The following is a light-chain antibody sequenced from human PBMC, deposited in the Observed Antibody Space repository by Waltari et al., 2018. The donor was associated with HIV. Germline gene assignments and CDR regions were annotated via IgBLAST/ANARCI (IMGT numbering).Light chain of an antibody. J-gene: IGKJ2*01. V-gene: IGKV3-11*01. CDR3: QHRSNWRMYT. CDR2: DAS. CDR1: QSLSSY. Sequence: EIVLTHSPATLSLSPGETATLSCRASQSLSSYLAWDQQKPGQAPRLLIYDASNRATGIPARFSGSGSGTDFTRTISSLEPEDFAVYYCQHRSNWRMYTFGQGTKLEIK.